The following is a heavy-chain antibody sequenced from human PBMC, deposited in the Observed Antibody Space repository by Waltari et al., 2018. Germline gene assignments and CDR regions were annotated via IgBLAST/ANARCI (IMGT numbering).Heavy chain of an antibody. CDR2: IAANNGNT. V-gene: IGHV1-18*01. D-gene: IGHD3-22*01. CDR3: ARVFDSSKYYYGSDY. CDR1: GYTFSNYG. Sequence: QVQLVQSGTEVKKPGASVKVSCKASGYTFSNYGVNWVGQAPGQGLEWVGWIAANNGNTNSAPKIQGSVTMTTDTSTITAYLELRSLTSDDTSVYYCARVFDSSKYYYGSDYWGQGTLGTVSS. J-gene: IGHJ4*02.